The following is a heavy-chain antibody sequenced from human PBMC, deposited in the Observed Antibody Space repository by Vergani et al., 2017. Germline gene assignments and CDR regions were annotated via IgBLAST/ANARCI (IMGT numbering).Heavy chain of an antibody. Sequence: QVQLQESGPGLVKPSETLSLTCTVSGGSISSYYWSCIRQPPGKGLEWIGYIYYSGSTNYNPSLKSRVTISVDTSKNQFSLKLSSVTAADTAVYYCAREGAGYSSSWYRGGFDPWGQGTLVTVSS. CDR3: AREGAGYSSSWYRGGFDP. CDR2: IYYSGST. CDR1: GGSISSYY. D-gene: IGHD6-13*01. J-gene: IGHJ5*02. V-gene: IGHV4-59*01.